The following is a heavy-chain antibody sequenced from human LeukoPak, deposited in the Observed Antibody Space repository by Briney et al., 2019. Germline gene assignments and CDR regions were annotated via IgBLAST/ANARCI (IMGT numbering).Heavy chain of an antibody. V-gene: IGHV3-7*01. CDR1: GFTVSSYW. J-gene: IGHJ4*02. D-gene: IGHD6-19*01. CDR2: IKQDGSEK. Sequence: GGSLRLSCAASGFTVSSYWMSWVRQAPGKGLEWVANIKQDGSEKKYVDSVKGRFTISRDNAKNSLYLQMNSLRAEDTAVYYCARGYSSGWYFDYWGQGTLVTVSS. CDR3: ARGYSSGWYFDY.